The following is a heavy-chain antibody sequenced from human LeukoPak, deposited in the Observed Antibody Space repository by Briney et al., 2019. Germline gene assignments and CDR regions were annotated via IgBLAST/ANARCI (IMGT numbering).Heavy chain of an antibody. CDR1: GFTFSSYA. Sequence: GGSLRLSCAASGFTFSSYAMSWVRQAPGKGLEWVSAISGSGGSTYYAGSVKGRFTISRDNSKNTLYLQMNSLRAEDTAVYYCAKALRYFDWLLYGQYYFDYWGQGTLVTVSS. V-gene: IGHV3-23*01. J-gene: IGHJ4*02. CDR3: AKALRYFDWLLYGQYYFDY. D-gene: IGHD3-9*01. CDR2: ISGSGGST.